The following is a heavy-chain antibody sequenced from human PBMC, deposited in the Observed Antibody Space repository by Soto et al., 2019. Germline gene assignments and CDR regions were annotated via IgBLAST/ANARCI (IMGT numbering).Heavy chain of an antibody. V-gene: IGHV3-23*01. CDR2: ISGSGGST. J-gene: IGHJ4*02. CDR1: GFTFSSYA. Sequence: PGGSLRLSCAASGFTFSSYAMSWVRQAPGKGLEWVSAISGSGGSTYYADSVKGRFTISRDNSKNTLYLQMNSLRAEDTAVYYCAKAGNRITMIVVVINFDYWGQGTLVTVSS. D-gene: IGHD3-22*01. CDR3: AKAGNRITMIVVVINFDY.